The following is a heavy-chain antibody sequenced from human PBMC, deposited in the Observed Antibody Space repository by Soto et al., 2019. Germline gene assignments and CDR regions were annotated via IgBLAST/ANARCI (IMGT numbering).Heavy chain of an antibody. CDR3: ARLGCSSTSCYYYYGMDV. D-gene: IGHD2-2*01. CDR1: GYTFTGYS. V-gene: IGHV1-2*02. J-gene: IGHJ6*02. CDR2: INPNSGGT. Sequence: ASVKVSCKASGYTFTGYSMHWVRQAPGQGLEWMGWINPNSGGTNYAQKFQGRVTMTRDTSISTAYMELSRLRSDDTAVYYCARLGCSSTSCYYYYGMDVWGQGTTVTVSS.